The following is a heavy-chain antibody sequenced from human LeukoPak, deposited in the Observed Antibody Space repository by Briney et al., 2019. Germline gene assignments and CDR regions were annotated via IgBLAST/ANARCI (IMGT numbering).Heavy chain of an antibody. Sequence: PGGSLRLSCVASGFTVSSTYTSWVRQAPGKGLEWVSVIYGTGTTSYADSVKGRFTISRDKSKKIVFLQMNSLRADDTAMYYCASNMEGSGWYYFDSWGQGTLVTVSS. J-gene: IGHJ4*02. D-gene: IGHD6-19*01. CDR3: ASNMEGSGWYYFDS. CDR2: IYGTGTT. V-gene: IGHV3-53*01. CDR1: GFTVSSTY.